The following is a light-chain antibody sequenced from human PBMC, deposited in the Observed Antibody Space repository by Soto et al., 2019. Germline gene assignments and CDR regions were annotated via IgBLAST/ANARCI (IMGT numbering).Light chain of an antibody. Sequence: IQLTQSPSSLSASVGDRVTITCRASQAISSYLAWYQQKPGKAPEVLIYAASTLQSGVPSRFRGSGSGTDFTLTISSLQPEDFATYYCQQINSYPRTFGHGTKVEIK. V-gene: IGKV1-9*01. J-gene: IGKJ1*01. CDR1: QAISSY. CDR2: AAS. CDR3: QQINSYPRT.